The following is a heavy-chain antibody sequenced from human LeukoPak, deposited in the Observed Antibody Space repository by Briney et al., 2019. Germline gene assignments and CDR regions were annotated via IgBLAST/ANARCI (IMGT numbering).Heavy chain of an antibody. J-gene: IGHJ4*02. CDR2: ISYDGSNK. V-gene: IGHV3-30-3*01. D-gene: IGHD1-1*01. CDR3: RRRNDKLVQGFGY. CDR1: GFTFSSYA. Sequence: PGGSLRLSCAASGFTFSSYAMHWVRQAPGKGLEWVAVISYDGSNKYYADSVKGRFTISRDNSKNTLYLQMNSLRAEDTAVYYCRRRNDKLVQGFGYWGQGTLVTVSS.